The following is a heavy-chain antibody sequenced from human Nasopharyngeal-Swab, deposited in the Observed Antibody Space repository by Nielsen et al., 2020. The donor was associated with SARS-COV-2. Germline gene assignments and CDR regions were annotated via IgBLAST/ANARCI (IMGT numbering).Heavy chain of an antibody. Sequence: SETLSLTCAVYGGSFRDYFWTWIRQPPGKGLEWIAEIDHSGRTNYNPSLKSRFTVSVDTSKNQFSLKVSSVTAADTAIYYCARGFSTATTLVDVWGKGAMVTVSS. CDR1: GGSFRDYF. CDR2: IDHSGRT. D-gene: IGHD3-3*02. V-gene: IGHV4-34*01. J-gene: IGHJ6*04. CDR3: ARGFSTATTLVDV.